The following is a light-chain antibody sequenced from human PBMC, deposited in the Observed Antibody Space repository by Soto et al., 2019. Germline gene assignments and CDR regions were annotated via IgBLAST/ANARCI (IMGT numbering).Light chain of an antibody. J-gene: IGLJ1*01. CDR3: QSYDSTLDARYV. Sequence: QSVLTQPPSASGSPGQSVAISCTGSGSNIGAGYDVHWYQHRPGTAPKLLVFGDSHRPSGVPDRFSGSKSGTSASLAITGLQAEDEGDYYCQSYDSTLDARYVFGTGTKLTVL. V-gene: IGLV1-40*01. CDR2: GDS. CDR1: GSNIGAGYD.